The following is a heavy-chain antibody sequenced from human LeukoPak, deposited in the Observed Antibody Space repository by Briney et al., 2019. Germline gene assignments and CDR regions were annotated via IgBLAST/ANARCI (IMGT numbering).Heavy chain of an antibody. CDR2: ISSSSSTI. J-gene: IGHJ4*02. V-gene: IGHV3-48*01. Sequence: PGGSLRLSCAASGFTFSSYSMNWVRQAPGKGLEWVSYISSSSSTIYYADSVKGRFTISRDNAKNSLYLRMNSLRAEDTAVYYCARGHRYYYDSSGYYYDWGQGTLVTVSS. CDR1: GFTFSSYS. CDR3: ARGHRYYYDSSGYYYD. D-gene: IGHD3-22*01.